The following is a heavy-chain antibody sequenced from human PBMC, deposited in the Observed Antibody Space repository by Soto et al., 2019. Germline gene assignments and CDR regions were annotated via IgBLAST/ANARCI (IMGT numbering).Heavy chain of an antibody. Sequence: SSETLSLTCTVSGGSISSGGYYWSWIRQHPGKGLEWIGYIYYSGSTYYNPSLKSRVTISVDTSKNQFSLKLSSVTAADTAVYYCASQFYGSGSYSSDYWGQGTLVTVSS. CDR3: ASQFYGSGSYSSDY. D-gene: IGHD3-10*01. J-gene: IGHJ4*02. CDR2: IYYSGST. V-gene: IGHV4-31*03. CDR1: GGSISSGGYY.